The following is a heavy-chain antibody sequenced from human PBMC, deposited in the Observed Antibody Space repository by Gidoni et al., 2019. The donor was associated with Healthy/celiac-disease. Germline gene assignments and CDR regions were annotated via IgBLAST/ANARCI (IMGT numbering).Heavy chain of an antibody. CDR3: ARINQNRDELIAVAGPRYYYYGMDV. J-gene: IGHJ6*02. Sequence: QVTLRESGPALVKPTQTLTLTCTFPGFSLSTSGMCVSWIRQPPGKALEWLARIDWDDDKYYSTSLKTRLTISKDTSKNQVVLTMTNMDPVDTATYYCARINQNRDELIAVAGPRYYYYGMDVWGQGTTVTVSS. V-gene: IGHV2-70*15. CDR2: IDWDDDK. CDR1: GFSLSTSGMC. D-gene: IGHD6-19*01.